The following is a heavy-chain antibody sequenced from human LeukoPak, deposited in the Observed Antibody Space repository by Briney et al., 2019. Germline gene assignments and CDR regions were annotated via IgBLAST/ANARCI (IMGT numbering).Heavy chain of an antibody. V-gene: IGHV3-7*03. CDR2: INHNGNVN. CDR1: GFTFSSYW. J-gene: IGHJ6*02. D-gene: IGHD3-16*01. CDR3: ARGGGLDV. Sequence: GGSLRLSCAASGFTFSSYWMNWARQAPGKGLERVASINHNGNVNYYVDSVKGRFTISRDNAKNSLYLQMSNLRAEDTAVYFCARGGGLDVWGQGTTVTVSS.